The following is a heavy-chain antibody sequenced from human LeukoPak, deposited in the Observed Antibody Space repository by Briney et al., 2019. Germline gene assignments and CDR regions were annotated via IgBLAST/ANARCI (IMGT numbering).Heavy chain of an antibody. V-gene: IGHV3-7*03. CDR2: INHNGNVN. CDR1: GFTFSSYW. J-gene: IGHJ6*02. D-gene: IGHD3-16*01. CDR3: ARGGGLDV. Sequence: GGSLRLSCAASGFTFSSYWMNWARQAPGKGLERVASINHNGNVNYYVDSVKGRFTISRDNAKNSLYLQMSNLRAEDTAVYFCARGGGLDVWGQGTTVTVSS.